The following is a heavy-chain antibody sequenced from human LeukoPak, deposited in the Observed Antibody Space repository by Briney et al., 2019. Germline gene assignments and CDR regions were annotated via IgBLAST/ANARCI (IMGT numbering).Heavy chain of an antibody. CDR3: ARLTEYSSSWEDY. V-gene: IGHV3-21*01. Sequence: GGSLRLSCAASGFTFSSYSMNWVRQAPGKGLEWVSSISSSSSSYIYYADSVKGRFTISRDNAKNSLYLQMNSLRAEDTAVYYCARLTEYSSSWEDYWGQGTLVTVSS. J-gene: IGHJ4*02. CDR2: ISSSSSSYI. D-gene: IGHD6-13*01. CDR1: GFTFSSYS.